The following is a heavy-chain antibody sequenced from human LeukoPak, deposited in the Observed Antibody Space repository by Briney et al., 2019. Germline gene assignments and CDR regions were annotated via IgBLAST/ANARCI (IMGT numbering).Heavy chain of an antibody. CDR3: ARHSYYNF. CDR2: IYYSGST. Sequence: SETLSLTCTVSGVSISSYYWSWIRQPPGKGLEWIGYIYYSGSTNYNPSLKSRVTISVDTSKNQFSLKLSSVTAADTAVYYCARHSYYNFWGQGTLVTVSS. V-gene: IGHV4-59*08. J-gene: IGHJ4*02. CDR1: GVSISSYY. D-gene: IGHD3-3*01.